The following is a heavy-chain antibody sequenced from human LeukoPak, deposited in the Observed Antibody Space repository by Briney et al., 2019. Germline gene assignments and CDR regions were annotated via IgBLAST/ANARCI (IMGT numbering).Heavy chain of an antibody. D-gene: IGHD4-23*01. CDR1: GGSFSGYY. J-gene: IGHJ4*02. Sequence: SETLSLTCAVYGGSFSGYYWSWIRQPPGKGLEWIGEINHSGSTNYNPSLKSRVTISVDTSKNQFSLKLSSVTAADTAVYYCARRALYGGNSLFDYWGQGTLVTVSS. CDR2: INHSGST. V-gene: IGHV4-34*01. CDR3: ARRALYGGNSLFDY.